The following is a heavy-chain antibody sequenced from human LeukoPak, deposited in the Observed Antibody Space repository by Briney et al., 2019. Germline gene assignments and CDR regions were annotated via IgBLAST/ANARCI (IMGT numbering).Heavy chain of an antibody. V-gene: IGHV3-23*01. CDR2: IVASGGSA. CDR3: TKEHDYSNFAEDY. Sequence: GGSLRLSRAASGLTFSNYAMTWVRQAPGKGLEWVSTIVASGGSANYADSVKGRFTISRDNSYNTLYLQMSSLRAEDTAVYYCTKEHDYSNFAEDYWGQGTLVTVSS. J-gene: IGHJ4*02. D-gene: IGHD4-11*01. CDR1: GLTFSNYA.